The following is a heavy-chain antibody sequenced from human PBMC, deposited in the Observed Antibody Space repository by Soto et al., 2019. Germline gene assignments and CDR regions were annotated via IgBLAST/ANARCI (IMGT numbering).Heavy chain of an antibody. V-gene: IGHV5-51*01. CDR1: GYSFTSYW. CDR2: IYPGDSDT. CDR3: ARLLSYDFWSGYPGTYYFDY. D-gene: IGHD3-3*01. Sequence: PGESLKISCKGSGYSFTSYWIGWVRQMPWKGLEWMGIIYPGDSDTRYSPSFQGQVTISADKSISTAYLQWSSLKASDTAMYYCARLLSYDFWSGYPGTYYFDYWGQGTRVTVSS. J-gene: IGHJ4*02.